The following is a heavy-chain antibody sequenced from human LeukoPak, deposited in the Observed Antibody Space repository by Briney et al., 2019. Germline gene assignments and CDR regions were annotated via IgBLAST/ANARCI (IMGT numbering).Heavy chain of an antibody. Sequence: SETLSLTCTVSGGSISPYYWSWLRQPPGKGLEWIGYISYSGSTKNNPSLKSRVTISVDTSKNQFSLKLSSVTAADTAVYYCARHEYQLLDYAFDIWGQGTMVTVSS. D-gene: IGHD2-2*01. J-gene: IGHJ3*02. CDR1: GGSISPYY. CDR2: ISYSGST. CDR3: ARHEYQLLDYAFDI. V-gene: IGHV4-59*08.